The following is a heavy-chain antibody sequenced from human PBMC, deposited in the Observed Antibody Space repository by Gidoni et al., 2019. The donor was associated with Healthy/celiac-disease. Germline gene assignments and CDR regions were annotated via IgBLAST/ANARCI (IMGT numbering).Heavy chain of an antibody. V-gene: IGHV3-49*03. D-gene: IGHD2-2*01. Sequence: EVQLVESGGGLVQPGRSLRLSCTASGFTFGDYAISWFRQAPGKGLEWVGFIRSKAYGGTTEYAASVKGRFTISRDDSKSIAYLQMNSLKTEDTAVYYCTRSIKPDIVVVPAGGYYYYYYGMDVWGQGTTVTVSS. J-gene: IGHJ6*02. CDR3: TRSIKPDIVVVPAGGYYYYYYGMDV. CDR1: GFTFGDYA. CDR2: IRSKAYGGTT.